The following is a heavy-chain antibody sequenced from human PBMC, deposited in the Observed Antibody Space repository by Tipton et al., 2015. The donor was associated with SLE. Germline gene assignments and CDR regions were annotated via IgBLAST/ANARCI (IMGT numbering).Heavy chain of an antibody. Sequence: TLSLTCTVSGGSISSYYWSWIRQPAGKGLEWIGRIYTSGSTNYNPSLKSRVTMSVDTSKNQFSLKLSSVTAADTAVYYCASYDFWSGCNPHWGQGTLVTVSS. V-gene: IGHV4-4*07. CDR1: GGSISSYY. D-gene: IGHD3-3*01. J-gene: IGHJ4*02. CDR3: ASYDFWSGCNPH. CDR2: IYTSGST.